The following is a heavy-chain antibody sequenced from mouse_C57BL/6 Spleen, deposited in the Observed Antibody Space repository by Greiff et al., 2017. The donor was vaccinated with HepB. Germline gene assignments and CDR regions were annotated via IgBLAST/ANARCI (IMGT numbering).Heavy chain of an antibody. Sequence: EVQRVESGPGLVKPSQSLSLTCSVTGYSITSGYYWNWIRQFPGNKLEWMGYISYDGSNNYNPSLKNRISITRDTSKNQFFLKLNSVTTEDTATYYCARDLRYAMDYWGQGTSVTVSS. V-gene: IGHV3-6*01. CDR3: ARDLRYAMDY. J-gene: IGHJ4*01. CDR2: ISYDGSN. D-gene: IGHD1-1*01. CDR1: GYSITSGYY.